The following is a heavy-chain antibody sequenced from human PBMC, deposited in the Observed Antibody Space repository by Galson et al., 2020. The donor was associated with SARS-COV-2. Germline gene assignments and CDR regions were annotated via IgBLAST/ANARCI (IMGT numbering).Heavy chain of an antibody. Sequence: GESLKISCAASGFTFSTYWMHWVRQAPGKGLVWASRINSDGSSTIYADSVKGRFTISRDNAKNTLYLQMNSLRVDDTAVYYCVRVGVDWYFDLWGRGTLVTVSS. J-gene: IGHJ2*01. V-gene: IGHV3-74*01. CDR3: VRVGVDWYFDL. CDR2: INSDGSST. CDR1: GFTFSTYW.